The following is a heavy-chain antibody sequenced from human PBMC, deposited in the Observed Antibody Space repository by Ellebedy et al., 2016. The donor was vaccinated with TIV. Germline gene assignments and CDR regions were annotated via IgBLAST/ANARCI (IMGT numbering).Heavy chain of an antibody. CDR2: ISYDGSDK. CDR1: GFTFSSYG. CDR3: ARVFNSYFFDY. D-gene: IGHD3-10*02. V-gene: IGHV3-30-3*01. J-gene: IGHJ4*02. Sequence: GGSLRLSCAASGFTFSSYGMHWVRQAPGKGLEWVAFISYDGSDKNYADSVRGRFTISRDKSKKTLYLQMNSLRVEDTAVYSCARVFNSYFFDYWGQGTLVAVSS.